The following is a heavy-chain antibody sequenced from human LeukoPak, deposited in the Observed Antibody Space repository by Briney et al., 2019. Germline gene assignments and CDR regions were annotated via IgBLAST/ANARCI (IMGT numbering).Heavy chain of an antibody. CDR3: AKTAHSTTVDY. CDR2: ISYDGSNK. D-gene: IGHD4-11*01. CDR1: GFTFSSYG. J-gene: IGHJ4*02. V-gene: IGHV3-30*18. Sequence: QSGGSLRLSCAASGFTFSSYGMHWVRQAPGKGLEWVAVISYDGSNKYYADSVKGRFTISRDNSKNTLYLQMNSLRAEDTAVYYCAKTAHSTTVDYWGQGTLVTVSS.